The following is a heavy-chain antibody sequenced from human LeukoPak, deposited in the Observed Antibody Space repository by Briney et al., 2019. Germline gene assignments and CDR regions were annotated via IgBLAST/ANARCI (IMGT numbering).Heavy chain of an antibody. CDR3: ARVRRFRSWYFYY. CDR2: MNPNSGNT. J-gene: IGHJ4*02. V-gene: IGHV1-8*01. CDR1: GFTFTSYD. D-gene: IGHD6-13*01. Sequence: GASVKVSCKASGFTFTSYDFNWVRQATGQGLEWMGWMNPNSGNTGYAQKFQGRVTMTRNTSISTAYMELSSLRSEDTAVYYCARVRRFRSWYFYYWGQGTLVTVSS.